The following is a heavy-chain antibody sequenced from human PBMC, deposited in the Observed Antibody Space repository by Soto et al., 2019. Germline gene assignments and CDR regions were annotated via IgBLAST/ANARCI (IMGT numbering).Heavy chain of an antibody. CDR2: ISGSGGST. V-gene: IGHV3-23*01. D-gene: IGHD1-1*01. CDR3: AKLSRLGYNGPYFDY. Sequence: PGGSLRLSCAASGFTFSSYAMSWVRQAPGKGLEWVSAISGSGGSTYYADSVKGRFTISRDNSKNTLYLQMNSLRAEDTAVYYCAKLSRLGYNGPYFDYWGQGTLVTVSS. J-gene: IGHJ4*02. CDR1: GFTFSSYA.